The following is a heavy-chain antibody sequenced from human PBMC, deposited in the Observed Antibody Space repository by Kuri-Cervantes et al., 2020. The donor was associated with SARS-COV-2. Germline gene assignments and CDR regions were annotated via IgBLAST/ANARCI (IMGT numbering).Heavy chain of an antibody. D-gene: IGHD3-3*01. CDR1: GGSISSGDYY. CDR2: IYYSGST. V-gene: IGHV4-30-4*08. J-gene: IGHJ4*02. Sequence: LRLSCTVSGGSISSGDYYWSWIRQPPGKGLEWIGYIYYSGSTYYNPSLKSRVTISVDTSKNQFSLKLSSVTAADTAVYYCARVDYDFLSGYSPTVDYWGQGTLVTVSS. CDR3: ARVDYDFLSGYSPTVDY.